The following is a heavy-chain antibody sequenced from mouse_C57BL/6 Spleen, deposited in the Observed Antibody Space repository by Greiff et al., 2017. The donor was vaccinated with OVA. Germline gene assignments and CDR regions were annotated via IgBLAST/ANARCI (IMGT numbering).Heavy chain of an antibody. CDR1: GYTFTSYW. CDR3: ARKSHGYYGAGFAY. CDR2: IDPSDSYT. Sequence: VQLQQPGAELVMPGASVTLSCKASGYTFTSYWMHWVKQRPGQGLEWIGEIDPSDSYTNYNQKFKGKSTLTVDKSSSTAYMQLSSLTSEDSAVYYCARKSHGYYGAGFAYWGHGVLVTVSA. D-gene: IGHD2-3*01. J-gene: IGHJ3*01. V-gene: IGHV1-69*01.